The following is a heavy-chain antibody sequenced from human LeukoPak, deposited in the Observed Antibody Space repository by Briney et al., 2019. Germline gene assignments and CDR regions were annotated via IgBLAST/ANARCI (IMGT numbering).Heavy chain of an antibody. CDR3: ARGPPAVGANPSHFDY. CDR2: IIPIFGTA. CDR1: GYTFTSYG. J-gene: IGHJ4*02. Sequence: GASVKVSCKASGYTFTSYGISWVRQAPGQGLEWMGGIIPIFGTANYAQKFQGRVTITADESTSTAYMELSSLRSEDTAVYYCARGPPAVGANPSHFDYWGQGTLVTVCS. V-gene: IGHV1-69*13. D-gene: IGHD1-26*01.